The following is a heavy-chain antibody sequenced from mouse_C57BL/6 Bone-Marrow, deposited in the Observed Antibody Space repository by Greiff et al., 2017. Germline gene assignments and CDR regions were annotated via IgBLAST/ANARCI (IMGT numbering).Heavy chain of an antibody. CDR2: ISNLAYSI. V-gene: IGHV5-15*01. D-gene: IGHD1-1*01. Sequence: EVHLVESGGGLVQPGGSLKLSCAASGFTFSDYGMAWVRQAPRKGPEWVAFISNLAYSIYYADTVTGRFTISRENAKNTLYLEMSSLRSEDTAMYYCARRGYYGSDYYAMDYWGQGTSVTVSS. CDR1: GFTFSDYG. J-gene: IGHJ4*01. CDR3: ARRGYYGSDYYAMDY.